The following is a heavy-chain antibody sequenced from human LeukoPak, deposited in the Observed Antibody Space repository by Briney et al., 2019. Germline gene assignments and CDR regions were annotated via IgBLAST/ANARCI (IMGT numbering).Heavy chain of an antibody. V-gene: IGHV4-59*01. CDR2: IYHSGST. CDR3: ARHYGP. J-gene: IGHJ5*02. Sequence: SETLSLTCPVSGGSISTYYWNWIRQPPGKGLEWIGYIYHSGSTNYNPSLQSRVTISVDTSKNQFSLNLNSVTAADTAVYYCARHYGPWGQGTLVTVSS. CDR1: GGSISTYY. D-gene: IGHD3-16*01.